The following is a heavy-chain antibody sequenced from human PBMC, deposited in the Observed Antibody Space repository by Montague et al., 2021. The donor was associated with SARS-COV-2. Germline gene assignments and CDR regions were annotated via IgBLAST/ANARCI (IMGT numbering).Heavy chain of an antibody. CDR2: NYHSGST. V-gene: IGHV4-39*01. CDR3: ARVKWELSVGNVFDI. D-gene: IGHD1-26*01. Sequence: SETLSLTCTVSGGSISSSSYYWAWIRQPTGKGLEWIGSNYHSGSTFYNPSLKSRVSMSVDTSKNQFSLKLSPVTAADMAMYYCARVKWELSVGNVFDIWGQGTMVTVSS. J-gene: IGHJ3*02. CDR1: GGSISSSSYY.